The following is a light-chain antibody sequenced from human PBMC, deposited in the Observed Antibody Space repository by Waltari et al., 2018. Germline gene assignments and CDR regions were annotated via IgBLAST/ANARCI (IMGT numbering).Light chain of an antibody. CDR3: SSYTSSSTLWV. V-gene: IGLV2-14*01. CDR1: SSDVGGYNY. CDR2: DVN. Sequence: QSALTQPASVSGSPGQSITISCTGTSSDVGGYNYVPWYQQHPGKAPKVMIYDVNNRPSGVSNRFSGSKSGNTASLTISGLQAEDEADYYCSSYTSSSTLWVFGGGTKLTVL. J-gene: IGLJ3*02.